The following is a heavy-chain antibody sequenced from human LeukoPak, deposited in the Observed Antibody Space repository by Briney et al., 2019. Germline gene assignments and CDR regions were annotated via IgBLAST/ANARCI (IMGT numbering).Heavy chain of an antibody. J-gene: IGHJ4*02. D-gene: IGHD3-3*01. CDR1: GGSISSSSYY. CDR3: ARHFSSSGYYFAGSTYSDY. CDR2: IYYSGST. Sequence: SETLSLTCTVSGGSISSSSYYCGWIRQPPGKWLEWIGSIYYSGSTYYNPSLKSRVTISVDTSKNQFSLKLSSVTAADTAVYYCARHFSSSGYYFAGSTYSDYWGQGTLVTVSS. V-gene: IGHV4-39*01.